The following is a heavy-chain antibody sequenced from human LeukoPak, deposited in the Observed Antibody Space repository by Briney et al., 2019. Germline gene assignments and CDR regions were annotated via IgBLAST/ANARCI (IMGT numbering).Heavy chain of an antibody. CDR3: ARLPGYYDSSGYYSDY. Sequence: SETLSLTCSVSGGSISGWYWSWIRQPPGKGLEWIGSIYYSGSTYYNPSLKSRVTISVDTSKNQFSLKLSSVTAADTAVYYCARLPGYYDSSGYYSDYWGQGTLVTVSS. CDR1: GGSISGWY. J-gene: IGHJ4*02. CDR2: IYYSGST. D-gene: IGHD3-22*01. V-gene: IGHV4-59*12.